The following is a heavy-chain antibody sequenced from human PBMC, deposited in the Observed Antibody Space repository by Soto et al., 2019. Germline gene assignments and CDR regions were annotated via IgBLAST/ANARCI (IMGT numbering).Heavy chain of an antibody. J-gene: IGHJ4*02. CDR3: MRHVASTTRTGDF. V-gene: IGHV5-51*01. CDR2: TNPGDSTT. Sequence: PGESLKISCKESGYSFADYWISWVRQIPGKGLEWMGITNPGDSTTGYSPSFQGQVTISADRSINTAHLQWSSLKASDSAMYYCMRHVASTTRTGDFWGQGTLVTVSS. D-gene: IGHD3-22*01. CDR1: GYSFADYW.